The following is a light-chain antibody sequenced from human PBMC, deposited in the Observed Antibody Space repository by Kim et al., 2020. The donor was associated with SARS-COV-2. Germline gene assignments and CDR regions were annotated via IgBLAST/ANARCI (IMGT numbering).Light chain of an antibody. J-gene: IGLJ2*01. CDR1: KLGDKY. V-gene: IGLV3-1*01. CDR2: GES. CDR3: QAWDSSTVV. Sequence: SYELTQPPSVSVSPGQTASITCSGDKLGDKYVCXYQQKPGQSPVLVIYGESKRPSGIPERFSGSNSGNTATLTISGTQAMDEADYYCQAWDSSTVVFGGG.